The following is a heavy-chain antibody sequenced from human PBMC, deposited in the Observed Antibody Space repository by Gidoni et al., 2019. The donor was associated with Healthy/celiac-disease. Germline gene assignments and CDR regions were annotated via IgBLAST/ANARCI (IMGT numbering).Heavy chain of an antibody. CDR1: GFPFSSYA. V-gene: IGHV3-23*01. J-gene: IGHJ3*02. CDR2: ISGSGGST. D-gene: IGHD3-22*01. Sequence: EVQLLESGGGLVQPGGSLRLSCAASGFPFSSYAMSWVRQAPGKGLEWVSAISGSGGSTYYADSVKGRFTISRDNSKNTLYLQMNSLRAEDTAVYYCAKSCGITMIVVVPDAFDIWGQGTMVTVSS. CDR3: AKSCGITMIVVVPDAFDI.